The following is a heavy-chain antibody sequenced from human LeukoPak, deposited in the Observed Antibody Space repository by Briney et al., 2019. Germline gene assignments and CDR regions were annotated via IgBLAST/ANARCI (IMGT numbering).Heavy chain of an antibody. Sequence: GGSLRLSCAASGFTFSSYAMHWVRQAPGKGLEWVAVISYDGNTIHYADSVKGRFIISRDTSKNTLYLQMNSLRAEDTAVYYCARSGGLQKFDYWGQGTLVTVSS. V-gene: IGHV3-30-3*01. J-gene: IGHJ4*02. CDR1: GFTFSSYA. CDR2: ISYDGNTI. D-gene: IGHD4-11*01. CDR3: ARSGGLQKFDY.